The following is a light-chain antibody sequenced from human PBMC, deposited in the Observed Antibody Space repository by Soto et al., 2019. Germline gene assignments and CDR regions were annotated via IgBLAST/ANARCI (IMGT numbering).Light chain of an antibody. CDR1: QNIKTW. V-gene: IGKV1-5*03. J-gene: IGKJ1*01. CDR2: EAS. CDR3: QQYITYPT. Sequence: DIQMTQSPSTLSASVGDRVTITCRASQNIKTWLTWYQQRPGKAPKLLIYEASNVESGVPSRFSGSGSGTDFTLTISGLQPEDFATYYCQQYITYPTFGQGTKVDIK.